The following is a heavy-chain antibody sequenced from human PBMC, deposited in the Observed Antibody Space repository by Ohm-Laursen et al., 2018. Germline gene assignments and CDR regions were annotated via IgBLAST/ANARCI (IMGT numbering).Heavy chain of an antibody. CDR1: GFPFSDYC. Sequence: SLRLSCAASGFPFSDYCMNWVRQAPGKGLVWVSHIDLDGSGTHYADSVKGRFTVSRDNAKNTLYLQMDSLRAGDTAVYYCVRHNSTGYYNFWGQGTLVTVSS. CDR3: VRHNSTGYYNF. CDR2: IDLDGSGT. V-gene: IGHV3-74*01. D-gene: IGHD3-22*01. J-gene: IGHJ4*02.